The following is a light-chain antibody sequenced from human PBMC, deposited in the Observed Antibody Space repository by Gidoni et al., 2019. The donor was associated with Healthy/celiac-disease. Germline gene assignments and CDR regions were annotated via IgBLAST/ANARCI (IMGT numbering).Light chain of an antibody. CDR2: WAS. CDR3: QQYYSTRRA. Sequence: DIVMTQSPDSLAVSLGERATINCKSSQSVLYSSNNKNYLAWYQQKPGQPPKLLIYWASTRESGVTDRFSGSGSGTDFTLTISSLQAEDVAVYYCQQYYSTRRAFGQGTKLEIK. V-gene: IGKV4-1*01. CDR1: QSVLYSSNNKNY. J-gene: IGKJ2*01.